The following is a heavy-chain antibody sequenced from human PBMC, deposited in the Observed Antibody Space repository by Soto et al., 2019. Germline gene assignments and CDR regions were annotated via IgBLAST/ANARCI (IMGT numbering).Heavy chain of an antibody. CDR1: GFTFSSYS. J-gene: IGHJ4*02. V-gene: IGHV3-21*04. CDR3: AKDRLAGGIGY. CDR2: ISSSSSYI. Sequence: GGSLRLSCAASGFTFSSYSMNWVRQAPGKGLEWVSSISSSSSYIYYADSVKGRFTISRDNSRNTLYLQMNSLRADDTAVYYCAKDRLAGGIGYWGQGTLVTVSS. D-gene: IGHD1-26*01.